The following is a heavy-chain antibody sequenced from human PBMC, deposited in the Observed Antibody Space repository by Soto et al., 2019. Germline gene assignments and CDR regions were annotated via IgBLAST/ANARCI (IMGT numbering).Heavy chain of an antibody. CDR2: IIPIFGTA. D-gene: IGHD2-2*01. J-gene: IGHJ6*02. V-gene: IGHV1-69*05. CDR1: GGTFSSYA. CDR3: ARHVPAAGYYYGMDV. Sequence: QVQLVQSGAEVKKPGSSVKVSCKASGGTFSSYAISWVRQAPGQGLEWMGGIIPIFGTANYAQKFQSRVTXTXXXSXXTAYMELSSLRSEDTAVYYCARHVPAAGYYYGMDVWGQGTTVTVSS.